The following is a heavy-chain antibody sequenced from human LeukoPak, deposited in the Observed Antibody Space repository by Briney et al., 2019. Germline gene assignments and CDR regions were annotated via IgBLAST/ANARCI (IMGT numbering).Heavy chain of an antibody. Sequence: SETLSLTCTVSGGSISSDYWNWIRRPAGKGLEWIGRIYTSGRTNYNPSLKSRVTISVDTSKNQFSLKLSSVTAADTAVYYCARHVGNSGSGSYLTYFDYWGQGTLVTVSS. V-gene: IGHV4-4*07. J-gene: IGHJ4*02. D-gene: IGHD3-10*01. CDR2: IYTSGRT. CDR1: GGSISSDY. CDR3: ARHVGNSGSGSYLTYFDY.